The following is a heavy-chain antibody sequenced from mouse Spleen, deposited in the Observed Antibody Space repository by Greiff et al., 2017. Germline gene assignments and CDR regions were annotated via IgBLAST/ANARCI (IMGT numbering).Heavy chain of an antibody. Sequence: DVKLVESGGGLVKPGGSLKLSCAASGFTFSSYGMSWVRQTPEKRLEWVATISGGGSYTYYPDSVKGRFTISRDNAKNNLYLQMSSLRSEDTALYYCARGLYYGSSPYYFDYWGQGTTLTVSS. CDR3: ARGLYYGSSPYYFDY. CDR2: ISGGGSYT. V-gene: IGHV5-9-2*01. J-gene: IGHJ2*01. D-gene: IGHD1-1*01. CDR1: GFTFSSYG.